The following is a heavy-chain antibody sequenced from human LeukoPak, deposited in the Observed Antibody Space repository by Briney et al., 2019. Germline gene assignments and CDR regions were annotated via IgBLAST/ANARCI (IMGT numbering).Heavy chain of an antibody. CDR3: ARERYFDY. V-gene: IGHV3-23*01. D-gene: IGHD1-14*01. Sequence: GGSLRLSCAASGFTFSTCAMSWVRQAPGKGLEWVSTISGGGRSTDYADSVKGLFTISRDNSKNTLYLQMNSLRAEDTSVYYCARERYFDYWGQGTLVTVSS. J-gene: IGHJ4*02. CDR2: ISGGGRST. CDR1: GFTFSTCA.